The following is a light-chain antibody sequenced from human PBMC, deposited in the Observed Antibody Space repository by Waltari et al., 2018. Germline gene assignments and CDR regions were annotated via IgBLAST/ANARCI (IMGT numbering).Light chain of an antibody. CDR2: DAS. Sequence: EIVLTQSPATLSLSPGERATLSCRASESIDSHLAWYQQKPGQAPSLLIYDASNRATGIPARFSGSRSWTDFTLTISSLDPEDFAVYYCQQRSYWPLTFGGGTKVEIK. V-gene: IGKV3-11*01. CDR3: QQRSYWPLT. CDR1: ESIDSH. J-gene: IGKJ4*01.